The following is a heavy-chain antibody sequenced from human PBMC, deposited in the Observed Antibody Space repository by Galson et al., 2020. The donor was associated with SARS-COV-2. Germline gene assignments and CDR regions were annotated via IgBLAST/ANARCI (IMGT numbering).Heavy chain of an antibody. Sequence: SETLSLTCTVSGGSISSYYWSWIRQSPGKGLEWIGYIYYIGSTNYNPSLKSRVTMSIDRSKNQFSLNLKSVTAADTAMYFCARHPQGSSGWSYYLDYWGQGSMVTVSS. CDR2: IYYIGST. CDR3: ARHPQGSSGWSYYLDY. CDR1: GGSISSYY. V-gene: IGHV4-59*01. D-gene: IGHD6-19*01. J-gene: IGHJ4*02.